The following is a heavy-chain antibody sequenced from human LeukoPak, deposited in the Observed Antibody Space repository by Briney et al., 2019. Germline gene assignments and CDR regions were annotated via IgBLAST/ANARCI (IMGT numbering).Heavy chain of an antibody. V-gene: IGHV3-9*01. CDR2: ISWNSGSI. CDR3: AKDATYDILTGYSDY. Sequence: PGGSLRLSCAASGFTFSSYSMDWVRQAPGKGLEWVSGISWNSGSIGYADSMKGRFTISRDNAKNSLYLQMNSLRAEDTALYYCAKDATYDILTGYSDYWGQGTLVTVSS. D-gene: IGHD3-9*01. J-gene: IGHJ4*02. CDR1: GFTFSSYS.